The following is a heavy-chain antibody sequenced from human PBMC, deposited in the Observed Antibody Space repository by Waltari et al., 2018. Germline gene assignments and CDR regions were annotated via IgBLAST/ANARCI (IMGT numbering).Heavy chain of an antibody. CDR3: ARELHWSARDY. Sequence: EVQLVESGGGLVQPGGSLRLSCAASGFTFNNWMSWVRQAPGKGPEWVANIKPDGSEKNYADSVKGRFTISIDNVKNSLYLQMNSLSLEDTAVYYCARELHWSARDYWGQGTLVTVSS. J-gene: IGHJ4*02. V-gene: IGHV3-7*01. CDR2: IKPDGSEK. CDR1: GFTFNNW. D-gene: IGHD3-3*01.